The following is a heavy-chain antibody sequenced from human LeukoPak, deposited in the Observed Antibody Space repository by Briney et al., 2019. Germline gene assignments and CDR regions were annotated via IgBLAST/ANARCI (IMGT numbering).Heavy chain of an antibody. J-gene: IGHJ6*02. CDR2: ISSNGGST. V-gene: IGHV3-64*01. CDR1: GFTFSSYA. D-gene: IGHD3-16*01. Sequence: PGGSLRLSCAASGFTFSSYAMHWVRQAPGKGLEYDSAISSNGGSTYYANSVKGRFTISRDNSKNTLYLQMGSLRAEDMAVYYCARAWGSYYYYYGMDVWGQGTTVTVSS. CDR3: ARAWGSYYYYYGMDV.